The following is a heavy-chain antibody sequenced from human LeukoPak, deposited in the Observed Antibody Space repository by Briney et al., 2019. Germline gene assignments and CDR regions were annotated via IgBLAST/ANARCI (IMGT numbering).Heavy chain of an antibody. CDR2: TYYRSKWYN. Sequence: SQTLSLTCAISGDSVSSNSAAWNWIRQSPSRGLEWLGRTYYRSKWYNDYAVSVKSRITINPDTSKNQFSLQLNSVTPEDTAVYYCARGWELRGFGVYYYYGMDVWGQGTTVTVSS. CDR3: ARGWELRGFGVYYYYGMDV. V-gene: IGHV6-1*01. D-gene: IGHD1-26*01. CDR1: GDSVSSNSAA. J-gene: IGHJ6*02.